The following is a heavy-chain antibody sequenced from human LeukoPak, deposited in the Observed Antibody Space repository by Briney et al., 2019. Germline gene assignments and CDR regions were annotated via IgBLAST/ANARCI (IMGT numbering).Heavy chain of an antibody. D-gene: IGHD2-2*02. Sequence: GGSLRLSCAASGFTFSSYGMHWVRQAPGKGLEWVAFIRYDGSNKYYADSVKGRFTISRDNSKNTLYLQMNSLRAEDTAVYYCAKGSRCSSTSCYMFGFDYWGQGTLVTVSS. CDR2: IRYDGSNK. CDR3: AKGSRCSSTSCYMFGFDY. CDR1: GFTFSSYG. J-gene: IGHJ4*02. V-gene: IGHV3-30*02.